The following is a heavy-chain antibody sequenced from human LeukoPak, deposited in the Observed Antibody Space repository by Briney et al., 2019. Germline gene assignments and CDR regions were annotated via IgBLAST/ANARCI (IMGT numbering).Heavy chain of an antibody. V-gene: IGHV4-34*01. J-gene: IGHJ4*02. Sequence: PSETLSLTCAVYGGSFSGYYWSWIRQPPGKGLEWIGEINHSGSTNYNPSLKSRVTISVDTSKNQFSLKLSSVTAADTAVYYCARGERTTDYYDSSGYYAYWGQGTLVTVSS. CDR3: ARGERTTDYYDSSGYYAY. D-gene: IGHD3-22*01. CDR2: INHSGST. CDR1: GGSFSGYY.